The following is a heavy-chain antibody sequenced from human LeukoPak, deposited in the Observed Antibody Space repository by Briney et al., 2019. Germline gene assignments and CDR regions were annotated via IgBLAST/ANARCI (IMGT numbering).Heavy chain of an antibody. J-gene: IGHJ4*02. CDR2: ISPDGSSA. CDR3: ARVSFCPRCHFDY. D-gene: IGHD2/OR15-2a*01. CDR1: GFTFRDFS. Sequence: QSGGSLRLSCAASGFTFRDFSMHWVRQAPGKGLVWVARISPDGSSALSADSVRGRFTISRDNADNTLYLQLNSLRAEDTAVYYCARVSFCPRCHFDYWGQGTLVTVSS. V-gene: IGHV3-74*03.